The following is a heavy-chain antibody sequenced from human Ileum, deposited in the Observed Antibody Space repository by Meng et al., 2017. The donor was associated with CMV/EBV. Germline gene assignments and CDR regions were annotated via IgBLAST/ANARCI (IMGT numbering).Heavy chain of an antibody. V-gene: IGHV4-4*07. CDR2: IYTSGTT. Sequence: QESGPGLVKTSETLSLTCYVSGGSISNYYWSWIRQPAGKGLEWIAHIYTSGTTNYNPSLKSRVTMSVDTSRNQFSLKLTSVTAADTAVYYCARNYGSGNWNFFHYWGQGTLVTVSS. J-gene: IGHJ4*02. CDR3: ARNYGSGNWNFFHY. CDR1: GGSISNYY. D-gene: IGHD3-10*01.